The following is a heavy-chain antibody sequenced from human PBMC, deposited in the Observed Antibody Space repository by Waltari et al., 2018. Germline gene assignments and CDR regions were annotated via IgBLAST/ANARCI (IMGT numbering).Heavy chain of an antibody. CDR1: W. CDR2: IHRSGRT. Sequence: WWSWVRQSTEKGLEWIGQIHRSGRTYYNPSLETRVSVSMDTSNNKFFLKLSSAIAADTAVYYCARDRGRGLYFDSWGQGTLVTVSP. J-gene: IGHJ4*02. D-gene: IGHD2-15*01. CDR3: ARDRGRGLYFDS. V-gene: IGHV4-4*02.